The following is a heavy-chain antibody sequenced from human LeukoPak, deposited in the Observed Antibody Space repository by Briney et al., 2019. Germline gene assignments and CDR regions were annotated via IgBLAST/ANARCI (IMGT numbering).Heavy chain of an antibody. CDR3: AITYYYDSSGRRSFDY. V-gene: IGHV5-51*01. Sequence: GESLKISCKGSGYSFTSYWIGWVRQMPGKGLEWMGIIYPGDSDTRYSPSFQGQVTISADKSISTAYLQWSSLQASDTAMYYCAITYYYDSSGRRSFDYWGQGTLVTVSS. D-gene: IGHD3-22*01. CDR2: IYPGDSDT. CDR1: GYSFTSYW. J-gene: IGHJ4*02.